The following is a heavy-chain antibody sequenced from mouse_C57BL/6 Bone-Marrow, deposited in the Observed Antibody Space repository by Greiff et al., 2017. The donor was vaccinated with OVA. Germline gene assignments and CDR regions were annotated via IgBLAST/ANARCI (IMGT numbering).Heavy chain of an antibody. CDR3: ARSDYSNYWYFDV. CDR2: IYPRDGST. Sequence: VKLQESDAELVKPGASVKISCKVSGYTFTDHTIHWMKQRPEQGLEWIGYIYPRDGSTKYNEKFKGKATLTADKSSSTAYMQLNSLTSEDSAVYFCARSDYSNYWYFDVWGKGTTVTVSA. D-gene: IGHD2-5*01. V-gene: IGHV1-78*01. J-gene: IGHJ1*03. CDR1: GYTFTDHT.